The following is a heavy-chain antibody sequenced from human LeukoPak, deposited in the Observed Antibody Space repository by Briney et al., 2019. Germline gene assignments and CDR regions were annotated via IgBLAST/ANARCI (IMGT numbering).Heavy chain of an antibody. Sequence: GGSLRLSCAASGFTFSSYEMNWVRQAPGKGLEWVSYISSSGSTIYYADSVKGRFTISRDNAKNSLYLQMSSLRAEDTAVYYCARDETQLLHSFDYWGQGTLVTVSS. J-gene: IGHJ4*02. V-gene: IGHV3-48*03. CDR3: ARDETQLLHSFDY. CDR1: GFTFSSYE. CDR2: ISSSGSTI. D-gene: IGHD2-2*01.